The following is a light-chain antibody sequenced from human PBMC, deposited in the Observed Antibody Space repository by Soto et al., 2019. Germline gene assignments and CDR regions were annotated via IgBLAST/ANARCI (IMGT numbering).Light chain of an antibody. Sequence: RFRMTCRASQGISSWLAWYQQKPGKAPKLLIYKASTLKSENPARYSSSRSRPEFSLALRISRPGALAALFFQLYSSYSEAFGQGTKVDIK. CDR3: QLYSSYSEA. CDR1: QGISSW. V-gene: IGKV1-5*03. J-gene: IGKJ1*01. CDR2: KAS.